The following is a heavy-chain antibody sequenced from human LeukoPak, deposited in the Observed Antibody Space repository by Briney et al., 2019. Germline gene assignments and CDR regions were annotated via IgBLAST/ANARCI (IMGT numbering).Heavy chain of an antibody. CDR1: GGTFSSYA. J-gene: IGHJ5*02. V-gene: IGHV1-18*01. CDR3: ARARARDYTNWFDP. D-gene: IGHD3-16*01. Sequence: ASVKVSCKASGGTFSSYAISWVRQAPGQGLEWMGWISAYNSNTIYAQKLQGRVTMTTDTSTSTAYMELRSLRSDDTAVYYCARARARDYTNWFDPWGQGTLVTVSS. CDR2: ISAYNSNT.